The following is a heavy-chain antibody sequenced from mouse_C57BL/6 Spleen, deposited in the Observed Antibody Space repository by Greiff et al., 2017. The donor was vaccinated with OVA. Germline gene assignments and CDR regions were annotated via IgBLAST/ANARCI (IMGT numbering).Heavy chain of an antibody. Sequence: VQLQQSGAELARPGASVKLSCKASGYTFTSYGISWVKQRTGQGLEWIGEIYPRSGNTYYNEKFKGKATLTADKSSSTAYMELRSLTSEDSAVYFCARRGITTVHWYFDVWGTGTTVTVSS. V-gene: IGHV1-81*01. CDR2: IYPRSGNT. CDR1: GYTFTSYG. J-gene: IGHJ1*03. CDR3: ARRGITTVHWYFDV. D-gene: IGHD1-1*01.